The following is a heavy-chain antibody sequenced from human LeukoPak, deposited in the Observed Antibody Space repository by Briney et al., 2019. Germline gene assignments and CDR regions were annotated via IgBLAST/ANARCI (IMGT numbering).Heavy chain of an antibody. J-gene: IGHJ6*03. D-gene: IGHD6-13*01. V-gene: IGHV3-23*01. Sequence: GGSLRLSCAASGFTFRSYGMSWVRQAPGKGLEWVSAISGSGGSTYYADSVRGRFTISRDNSKNTLHLQLNSLRAEDTAVYYCATLERKQPHQYYHYMDVWGKGTTVTVSS. CDR2: ISGSGGST. CDR3: ATLERKQPHQYYHYMDV. CDR1: GFTFRSYG.